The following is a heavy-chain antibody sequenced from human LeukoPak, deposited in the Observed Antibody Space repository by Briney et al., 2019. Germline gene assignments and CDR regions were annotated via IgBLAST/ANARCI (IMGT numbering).Heavy chain of an antibody. Sequence: GGCLRLSCAASGFTFSNAWTSCAPHAPGKGREWVGRLNSKTDGGTTDYAAPVKGRFTISRDDSKNTLYLQMNSLKTEDTAVYYCTTVGFVCGYSGYDCFDYWGQGTLVTVSS. D-gene: IGHD5-12*01. CDR1: GFTFSNAW. CDR3: TTVGFVCGYSGYDCFDY. V-gene: IGHV3-15*01. CDR2: LNSKTDGGTT. J-gene: IGHJ4*02.